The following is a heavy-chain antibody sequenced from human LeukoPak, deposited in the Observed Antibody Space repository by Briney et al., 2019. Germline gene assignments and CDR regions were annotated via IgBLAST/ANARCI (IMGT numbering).Heavy chain of an antibody. Sequence: PSETLSLTCAVYGGSFSGYYWSWIRQPPGKGLEWIGEINHSGSTNYNPSLKSRVTISADTSKNQFSLKLSSVTAADTAVYYCARGRLVSSQPFDYWGQGTLVTVSS. J-gene: IGHJ4*02. CDR1: GGSFSGYY. CDR3: ARGRLVSSQPFDY. V-gene: IGHV4-34*01. CDR2: INHSGST. D-gene: IGHD6-6*01.